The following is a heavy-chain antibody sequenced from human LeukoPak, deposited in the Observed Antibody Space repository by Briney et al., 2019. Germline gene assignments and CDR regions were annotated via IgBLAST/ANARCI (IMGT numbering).Heavy chain of an antibody. CDR3: ARGPRARYCIGGSCYRNWFDP. J-gene: IGHJ5*02. CDR1: GFTFSSYW. CDR2: IKQDGSEK. V-gene: IGHV3-7*01. D-gene: IGHD2-15*01. Sequence: PGGSLRLSCAASGFTFSSYWMSWVRQAPGKGLEWVANIKQDGSEKYYVDSVKGRFTISRDNAKNSLYLQMNSLRAEDTAVYYCARGPRARYCIGGSCYRNWFDPWGQGTLVTVSS.